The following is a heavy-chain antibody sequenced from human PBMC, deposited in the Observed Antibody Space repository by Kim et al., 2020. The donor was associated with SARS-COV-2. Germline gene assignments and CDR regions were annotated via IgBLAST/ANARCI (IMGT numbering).Heavy chain of an antibody. J-gene: IGHJ3*02. D-gene: IGHD1-26*01. CDR1: GFTLSAYG. Sequence: GGSLRLSCAASGFTLSAYGMSWDRQAPGEGLEWVSAISGGSGVTYYPASVKGRFTISRDNSKNTLYLQMNGLRAEDTAVYYCAKDGRWPKDAFDIWGQGTMVTVSS. V-gene: IGHV3-23*01. CDR2: ISGGSGVT. CDR3: AKDGRWPKDAFDI.